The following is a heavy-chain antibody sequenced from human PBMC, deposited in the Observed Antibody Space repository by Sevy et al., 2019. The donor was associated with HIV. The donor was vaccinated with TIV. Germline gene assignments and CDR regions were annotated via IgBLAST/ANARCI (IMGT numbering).Heavy chain of an antibody. D-gene: IGHD4-17*01. Sequence: ASVKVSCKASGGTFSSYAISWVRQAPGQGLEWMGGIIPIFGTANYAQKFQGRVTITADESTSTAYMELSSLRSEDTAVYYCARGPYGDAFFDFDYWGQGTLVTVSS. J-gene: IGHJ4*02. CDR1: GGTFSSYA. V-gene: IGHV1-69*13. CDR2: IIPIFGTA. CDR3: ARGPYGDAFFDFDY.